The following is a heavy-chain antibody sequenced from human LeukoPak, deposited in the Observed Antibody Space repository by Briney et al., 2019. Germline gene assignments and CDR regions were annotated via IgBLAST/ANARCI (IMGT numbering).Heavy chain of an antibody. Sequence: PETLSLTCTVSGGSISSYYWSWIRQPPGKGLEWIGYIYYSGSTNYNPSLKSRVTISVDTSKNQFSLKLSSVTAADTAVYYCARERDDSSGHFDYWGQGTLVTVSS. J-gene: IGHJ4*02. D-gene: IGHD3-22*01. CDR3: ARERDDSSGHFDY. CDR1: GGSISSYY. V-gene: IGHV4-59*01. CDR2: IYYSGST.